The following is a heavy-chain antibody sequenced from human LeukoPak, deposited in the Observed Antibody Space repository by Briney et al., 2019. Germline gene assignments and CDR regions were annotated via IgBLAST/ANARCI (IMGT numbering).Heavy chain of an antibody. V-gene: IGHV1-2*02. CDR2: INPNSGGT. J-gene: IGHJ5*02. CDR3: ARGLDTAMVSWFDP. Sequence: ASVKVSCKASGYTFTGYYMHWVRQAPGQGLEWMGWINPNSGGTNYAQKFQGRVTMTRDTSISTAYMELSRLRSDDTAVYYCARGLDTAMVSWFDPWGQGTLVTVSS. D-gene: IGHD5-18*01. CDR1: GYTFTGYY.